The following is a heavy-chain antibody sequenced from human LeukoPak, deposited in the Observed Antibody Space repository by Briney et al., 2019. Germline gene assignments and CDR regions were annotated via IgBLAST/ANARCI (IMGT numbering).Heavy chain of an antibody. CDR1: GFTFSSYA. V-gene: IGHV3-64D*06. CDR3: VKDLWYIVATRRVDWFDP. Sequence: PGGSLRLSCSASGFTFSSYAMHWVRQAPGKGLEYVSAISSNGGSTYYADSVKGRFTISRDNSKNTLYLQMSGLRAEDTAVYYCVKDLWYIVATRRVDWFDPWGQGTLVTVSS. CDR2: ISSNGGST. D-gene: IGHD5-12*01. J-gene: IGHJ5*02.